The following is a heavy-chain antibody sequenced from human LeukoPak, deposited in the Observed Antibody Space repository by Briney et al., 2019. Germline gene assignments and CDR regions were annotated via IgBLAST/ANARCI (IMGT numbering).Heavy chain of an antibody. V-gene: IGHV3-23*01. J-gene: IGHJ3*02. CDR2: ISGSGGST. D-gene: IGHD1-14*01. CDR3: AKSLLTTATGSGRAFDI. Sequence: PGGSLRLSCAASGFTFSSYVMTWVRQPPGKGLQWVADISGSGGSTYYADSVKGRFSISRDNSKNTLYLQLDSLRAEDTAVYYCAKSLLTTATGSGRAFDIWGQGTMVTVSS. CDR1: GFTFSSYV.